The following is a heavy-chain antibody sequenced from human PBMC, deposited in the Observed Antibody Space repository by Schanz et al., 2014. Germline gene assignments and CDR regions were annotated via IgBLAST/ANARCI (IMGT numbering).Heavy chain of an antibody. J-gene: IGHJ4*02. D-gene: IGHD4-17*01. CDR3: TRDTDYHFDY. CDR2: IKSDGRST. Sequence: VQLVESGGGVVQPGRSLRLSCAASGFTFSDHHMDWVRQAPGKGLVWVSRIKSDGRSTNYADFVRGRFTISRDNAKNSLYLQMNSLRAEDTAVYYCTRDTDYHFDYWGQGTLVTVSS. V-gene: IGHV3-74*01. CDR1: GFTFSDHH.